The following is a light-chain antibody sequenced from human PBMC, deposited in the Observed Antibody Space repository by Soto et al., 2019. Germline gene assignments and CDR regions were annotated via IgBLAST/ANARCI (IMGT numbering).Light chain of an antibody. CDR2: DAS. V-gene: IGKV1-5*01. Sequence: DIQMTQSPSILSASVGDRVTMTCRASQSIRSWFAWYQQKPGKAPTLLIYDASALPRGVPSRFSGSGSGTEFTLTISSLQPDDFATYYCQQYETYSGTFGQGTKVDIK. J-gene: IGKJ1*01. CDR1: QSIRSW. CDR3: QQYETYSGT.